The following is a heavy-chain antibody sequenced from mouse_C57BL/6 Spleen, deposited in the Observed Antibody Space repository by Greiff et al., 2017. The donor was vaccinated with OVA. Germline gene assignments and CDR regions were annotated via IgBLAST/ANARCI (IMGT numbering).Heavy chain of an antibody. CDR2: ISSGGDYI. V-gene: IGHV5-9-1*02. CDR1: GFTFSSYA. D-gene: IGHD2-4*01. CDR3: TRDRRYDYDGYYFDY. Sequence: DVQLVESGEGLVKPGGSLKLSCAASGFTFSSYAMSWVRQTPEKRLEWVAYISSGGDYIYYADTVKGRFTISRDNARNTLYLQMSSLKSEDTAMYYCTRDRRYDYDGYYFDYWGQGTTLTVSS. J-gene: IGHJ2*01.